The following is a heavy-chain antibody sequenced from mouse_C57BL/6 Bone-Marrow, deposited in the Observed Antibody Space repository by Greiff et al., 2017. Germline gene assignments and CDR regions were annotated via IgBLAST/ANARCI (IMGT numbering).Heavy chain of an antibody. CDR3: ARLPYDYGAWFAY. V-gene: IGHV1-55*01. J-gene: IGHJ3*01. CDR2: IYPGSGST. D-gene: IGHD2-4*01. Sequence: QVQLQQPGAELVKPGASVKMSCKASGYTFTSYWITWVKQRPGQGLEWIGDIYPGSGSTNYNVKFKSKATLTVDTSSSTAYMQLSSLTSEDSAVYYCARLPYDYGAWFAYWGQGTLVTVSA. CDR1: GYTFTSYW.